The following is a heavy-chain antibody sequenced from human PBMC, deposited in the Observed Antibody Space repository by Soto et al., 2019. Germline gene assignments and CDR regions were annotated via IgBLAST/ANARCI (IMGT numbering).Heavy chain of an antibody. CDR2: IIPIFGTA. D-gene: IGHD4-17*01. Sequence: ASVKVSCKAFGGTFSSYAISWVRQAPGQGLEWMGGIIPIFGTANYAQKFQGRVTITADESTSTAYMELSSLRSEDTAVYYCAREGEDGDDQINYYYYGMDVWGQGTTVTVSS. J-gene: IGHJ6*02. CDR1: GGTFSSYA. V-gene: IGHV1-69*13. CDR3: AREGEDGDDQINYYYYGMDV.